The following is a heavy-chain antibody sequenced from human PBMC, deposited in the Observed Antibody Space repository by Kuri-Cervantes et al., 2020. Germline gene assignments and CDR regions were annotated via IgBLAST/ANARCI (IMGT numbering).Heavy chain of an antibody. J-gene: IGHJ4*02. CDR2: INPNSGGT. CDR1: GYTFTGYY. V-gene: IGHV1-2*04. Sequence: ASVKVSCKASGYTFTGYYIHWVRQAPGQGLEWMGWINPNSGGTNYAQKFQGWVTMTRDTSISTAYMELSRLRSDDTAVYYCARGRRPLHSSSWKHSYFDYWGQGTLVTVSS. D-gene: IGHD6-13*01. CDR3: ARGRRPLHSSSWKHSYFDY.